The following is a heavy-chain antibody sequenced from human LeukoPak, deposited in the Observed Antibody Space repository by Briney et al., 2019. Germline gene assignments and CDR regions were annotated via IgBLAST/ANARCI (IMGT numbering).Heavy chain of an antibody. CDR1: GFTFSSYS. CDR2: ISSSSSYI. Sequence: GGSLRLSCAASGFTFSSYSMNWVRQAPGKGLEWVSSISSSSSYIYYADSVKGRFTISRDNAKNSLYLQMNGLRAEDTAVYYCARRSIVGATTFGYWGQGTLVTVSS. CDR3: ARRSIVGATTFGY. D-gene: IGHD1-26*01. V-gene: IGHV3-21*01. J-gene: IGHJ4*02.